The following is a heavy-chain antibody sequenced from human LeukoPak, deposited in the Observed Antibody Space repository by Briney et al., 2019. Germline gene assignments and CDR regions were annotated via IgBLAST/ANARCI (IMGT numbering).Heavy chain of an antibody. CDR3: ARAVSSGWSYYYYYMDV. D-gene: IGHD6-19*01. J-gene: IGHJ6*03. Sequence: SETLSLTCTVSGGSISSGSYYWSWIRQPAGKGLEWIGRIYTSGSTNYNPSLKSRVTILVDTSKNQFSLKLSSVTAADTAVYYCARAVSSGWSYYYYYMDVWGKGTTVTISS. CDR1: GGSISSGSYY. CDR2: IYTSGST. V-gene: IGHV4-61*02.